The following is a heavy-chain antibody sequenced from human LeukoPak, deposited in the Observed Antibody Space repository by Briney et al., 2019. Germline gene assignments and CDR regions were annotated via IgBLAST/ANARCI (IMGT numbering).Heavy chain of an antibody. D-gene: IGHD3-9*01. J-gene: IGHJ4*02. Sequence: SETLSLTCTVSGGSISTGSNYWGWIRQPPWKGLEWIGSIYHSGSTYYNPSLKSRVTISVDTSKNQFSLKLSSVTAADTAVYYCASPSRGGRYFDWLLLAFDYWGQGTLVTVSS. CDR2: IYHSGST. CDR3: ASPSRGGRYFDWLLLAFDY. CDR1: GGSISTGSNY. V-gene: IGHV4-39*07.